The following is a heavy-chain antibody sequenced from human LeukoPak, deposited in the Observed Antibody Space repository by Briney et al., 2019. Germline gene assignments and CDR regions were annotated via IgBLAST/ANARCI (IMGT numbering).Heavy chain of an antibody. Sequence: GGSLRLSCAASGFTFSSYGMNWVRQAPGKGLGWVSYISSSGSTIYYADSVKGRFTISRDNAKNSLYLQMNSLRAEDTAVYYCAELGITMIGGVWGKGTTVTISS. CDR2: ISSSGSTI. CDR3: AELGITMIGGV. D-gene: IGHD3-10*02. V-gene: IGHV3-48*04. J-gene: IGHJ6*04. CDR1: GFTFSSYG.